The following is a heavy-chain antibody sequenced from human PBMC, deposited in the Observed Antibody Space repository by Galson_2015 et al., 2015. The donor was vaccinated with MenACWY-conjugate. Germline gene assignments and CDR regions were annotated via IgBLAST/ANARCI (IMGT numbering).Heavy chain of an antibody. CDR2: ISSSSSYT. J-gene: IGHJ3*02. Sequence: LRLSCAASGFTFSDYYMSWIRQAPGKGLEWVSYISSSSSYTNYADSVKGRFTISRDNAKNSLYLQMNSLRAEDTAVYYCARGYYYYGSGSPYDAFDIWGQGTMVAVSS. CDR1: GFTFSDYY. CDR3: ARGYYYYGSGSPYDAFDI. V-gene: IGHV3-11*05. D-gene: IGHD3-10*01.